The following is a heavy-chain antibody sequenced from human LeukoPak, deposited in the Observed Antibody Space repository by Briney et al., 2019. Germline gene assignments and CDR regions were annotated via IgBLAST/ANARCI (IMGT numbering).Heavy chain of an antibody. V-gene: IGHV3-23*01. Sequence: GGSLRLSCAASGFTFSSYAMSWVRQAPGKGLEWVSAISGSGGSTFYADSVKGRFTISRDNSKNTLYLQMNSLRAEDTAVYYCAKDRRDGYTADAFDIWGQGTMVIMSS. CDR3: AKDRRDGYTADAFDI. CDR2: ISGSGGST. CDR1: GFTFSSYA. J-gene: IGHJ3*02. D-gene: IGHD5-24*01.